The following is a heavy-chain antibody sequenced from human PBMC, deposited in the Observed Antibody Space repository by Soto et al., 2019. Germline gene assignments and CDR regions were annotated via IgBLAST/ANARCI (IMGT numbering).Heavy chain of an antibody. V-gene: IGHV5-10-1*01. D-gene: IGHD6-19*01. CDR1: GYSFTSYW. CDR3: ARTVDSSGWYTGDAFDI. CDR2: IDPSDSYT. J-gene: IGHJ3*02. Sequence: GESLKISCKGSGYSFTSYWISWVRQMPGKGLEWMGRIDPSDSYTNYSPSFQGHVTISADKSISTAYLQWSSLKASDTAMYYCARTVDSSGWYTGDAFDIWGQGTMVTVSS.